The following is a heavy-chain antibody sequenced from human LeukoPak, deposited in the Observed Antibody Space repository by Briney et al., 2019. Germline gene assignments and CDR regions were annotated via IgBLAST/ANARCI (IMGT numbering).Heavy chain of an antibody. J-gene: IGHJ6*03. CDR2: ISSSSSYI. CDR3: AREGFFGVVIKADYYYMDV. CDR1: GFTFSSYS. V-gene: IGHV3-21*01. D-gene: IGHD3-3*01. Sequence: GGSLRLSCAASGFTFSSYSMNWVRQAPGKGLEWVSSISSSSSYIYYADSVKGRFTISRDNAKNSLYLQMNSLRAEDTAVYYCAREGFFGVVIKADYYYMDVWGKGTTVTVSS.